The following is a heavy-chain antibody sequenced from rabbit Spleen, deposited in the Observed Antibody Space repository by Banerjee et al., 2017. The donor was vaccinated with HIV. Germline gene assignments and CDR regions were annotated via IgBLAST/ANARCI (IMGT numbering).Heavy chain of an antibody. CDR1: GFSFSDSYY. J-gene: IGHJ6*01. CDR3: ARGSAAMTMVITGYYLGL. D-gene: IGHD2-1*01. Sequence: QSLEESGGDRVKPGASLTLTCTASGFSFSDSYYMCWVRQAPGKGLESIACIYGGSGGSTWYASWAKGRFTISKTSSTSVTLQMTSLTAADTSTYFCARGSAAMTMVITGYYLGLWGPGTLVTVS. V-gene: IGHV1S40*01. CDR2: IYGGSGGST.